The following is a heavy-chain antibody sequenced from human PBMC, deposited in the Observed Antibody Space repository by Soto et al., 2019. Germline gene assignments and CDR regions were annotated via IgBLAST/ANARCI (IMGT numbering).Heavy chain of an antibody. V-gene: IGHV4-34*01. D-gene: IGHD2-15*01. Sequence: SETLSLTCAVYGGSFSGYYLSWIRQPPGKGLEWIGEINHSGSTNYNPSLKSRVTISVDTSKNQFSLKLSSVTAADTAVYYCARIGCSGGSCYRSHYYYYMDVWGKGTTVTVSS. CDR1: GGSFSGYY. CDR2: INHSGST. CDR3: ARIGCSGGSCYRSHYYYYMDV. J-gene: IGHJ6*03.